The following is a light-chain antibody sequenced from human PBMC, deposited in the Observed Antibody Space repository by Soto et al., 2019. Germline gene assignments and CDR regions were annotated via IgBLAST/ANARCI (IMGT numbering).Light chain of an antibody. CDR3: QKDNSAPLT. Sequence: DIQMTQSPSSLSASVGDRVTITCRASQGIRNYLAWYQQKPGKVPKVLIYAASTLQSGVPSRFSGSGSGTEFTLTISSLQPEDVATYYCQKDNSAPLTFGQGTKVEIK. J-gene: IGKJ1*01. V-gene: IGKV1-27*01. CDR2: AAS. CDR1: QGIRNY.